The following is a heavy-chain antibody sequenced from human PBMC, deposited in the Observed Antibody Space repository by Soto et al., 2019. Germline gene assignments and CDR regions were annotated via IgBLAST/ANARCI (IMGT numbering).Heavy chain of an antibody. J-gene: IGHJ3*02. D-gene: IGHD2-2*01. CDR3: ARDRGYPDSSDI. CDR1: GFPFGPFY. Sequence: EVQLVESGGGLIQPGESLRLSCAASGFPFGPFYMHWVRQAPGKGLEWVSHINGDGTTTVYADSVKGRFTISRDNAKNTLYLQMTSLRAEDTAVYYCARDRGYPDSSDIWGQGTMVTVFS. V-gene: IGHV3-74*01. CDR2: INGDGTTT.